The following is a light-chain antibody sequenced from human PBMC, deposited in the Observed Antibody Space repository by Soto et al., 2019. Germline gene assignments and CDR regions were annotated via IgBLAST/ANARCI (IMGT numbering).Light chain of an antibody. CDR2: EVT. CDR1: SSDVGSYNL. V-gene: IGLV2-23*02. J-gene: IGLJ3*02. CDR3: CSFAGSSTLGV. Sequence: QSALTQPASVSGSPGPSITISCTGTSSDVGSYNLVSWYQQHPGKAPKLMIYEVTKRPSGVSNRFSGSKSGYTASLTISGLQAEDEADYYCCSFAGSSTLGVFGGGTKLTVL.